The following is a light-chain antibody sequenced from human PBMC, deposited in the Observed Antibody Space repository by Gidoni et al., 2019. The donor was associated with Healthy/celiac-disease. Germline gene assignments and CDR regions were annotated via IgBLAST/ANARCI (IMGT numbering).Light chain of an antibody. CDR3: QVWDSSSDQDVV. CDR1: NIGSKS. CDR2: YDS. V-gene: IGLV3-21*04. J-gene: IGLJ2*01. Sequence: SYVLTQPPSGSVAPGKTARITCGGNNIGSKSVHWYQQKPGQAPVLVIYYDSDRPSGIPERFSGSNSGNTATLTISRVEAGDEADYYCQVWDSSSDQDVVFGGGTKLTGL.